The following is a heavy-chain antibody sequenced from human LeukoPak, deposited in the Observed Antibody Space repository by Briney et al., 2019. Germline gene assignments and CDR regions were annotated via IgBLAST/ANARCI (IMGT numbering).Heavy chain of an antibody. V-gene: IGHV4-61*01. Sequence: SETLSLTCTVSGASVSSASYWTWIRQPPGKGVEWIAHIYNGVNTNYNPSLKSRVTISVDTSKNQFSLKLSSVTAADTAVYYCASTARYSSSLFDYWGQGTLVTVSS. J-gene: IGHJ4*02. CDR3: ASTARYSSSLFDY. CDR2: IYNGVNT. CDR1: GASVSSASY. D-gene: IGHD6-6*01.